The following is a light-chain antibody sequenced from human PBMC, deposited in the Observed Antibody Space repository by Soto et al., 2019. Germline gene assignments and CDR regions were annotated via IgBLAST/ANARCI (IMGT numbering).Light chain of an antibody. V-gene: IGKV1-5*03. CDR3: QHYNSYSEA. Sequence: IQMTQSPSTMSGSVGDRVTITCRASQTISSWLAWYQQKPGKAPKLLNFKASTLKSGVPSRFSGSGSGTEFTLTISSLQPDDFATYYFQHYNSYSEAFGQGTKVALK. J-gene: IGKJ1*01. CDR1: QTISSW. CDR2: KAS.